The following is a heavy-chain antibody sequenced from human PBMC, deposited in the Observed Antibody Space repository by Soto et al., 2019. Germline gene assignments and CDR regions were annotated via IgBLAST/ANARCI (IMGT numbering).Heavy chain of an antibody. J-gene: IGHJ6*02. CDR2: IRSKANSYAT. CDR1: GFTFSGSA. CDR3: TRGWGQLEGSFFRDYYYYGMDV. V-gene: IGHV3-73*01. Sequence: GGSLRLSCAASGFTFSGSAMHWVRQASGKGLEWVGRIRSKANSYATAYAASVKGRFPISRDDSKNTAYLQMNSLKTEDTAVYYCTRGWGQLEGSFFRDYYYYGMDVWGQGTTVTVSS. D-gene: IGHD6-6*01.